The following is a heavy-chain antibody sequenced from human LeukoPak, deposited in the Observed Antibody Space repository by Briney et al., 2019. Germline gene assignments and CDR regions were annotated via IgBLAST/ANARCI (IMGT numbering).Heavy chain of an antibody. V-gene: IGHV3-15*01. Sequence: GGAVRLSCAASVFTFSNAWMSWVLQAPGKGLEGGARMKSKTDGGTTDYAAPVKASFTISSDDSKNTLYLQMNSLKTEDTAVYYCPTAPSYYYDSSGYYYGHYWGQGTLVTVSS. J-gene: IGHJ4*02. CDR2: MKSKTDGGTT. CDR1: VFTFSNAW. CDR3: PTAPSYYYDSSGYYYGHY. D-gene: IGHD3-22*01.